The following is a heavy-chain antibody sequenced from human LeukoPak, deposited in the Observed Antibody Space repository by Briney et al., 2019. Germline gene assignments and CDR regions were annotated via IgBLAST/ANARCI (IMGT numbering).Heavy chain of an antibody. CDR2: IKSNADGGTP. Sequence: GGSLRLSCAASGFSFMNAWMIWVRQAPGKGLEWVGRIKSNADGGTPDYAAPARGRFTISRDDSKNTLYLQMNSLKTEDTAVYYCTTFYHEYSPYWGRGTLVTVSS. CDR1: GFSFMNAW. V-gene: IGHV3-15*01. D-gene: IGHD2/OR15-2a*01. CDR3: TTFYHEYSPY. J-gene: IGHJ4*02.